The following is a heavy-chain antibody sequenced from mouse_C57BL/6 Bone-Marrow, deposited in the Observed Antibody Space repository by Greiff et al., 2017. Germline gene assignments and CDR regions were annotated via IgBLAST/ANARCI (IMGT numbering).Heavy chain of an antibody. V-gene: IGHV5-4*01. Sequence: EVMLVESGGGLVKPGGSLKLSCAASGFTFSSYAMSWVRQTPEKRLEWVATISDGGSYTYYPDNVKGRFTISRDNAKNNLYLQMSHLKSEDTAMYYCARERLRIWFAYWGQGTLVTVSA. CDR3: ARERLRIWFAY. D-gene: IGHD2-4*01. CDR2: ISDGGSYT. CDR1: GFTFSSYA. J-gene: IGHJ3*01.